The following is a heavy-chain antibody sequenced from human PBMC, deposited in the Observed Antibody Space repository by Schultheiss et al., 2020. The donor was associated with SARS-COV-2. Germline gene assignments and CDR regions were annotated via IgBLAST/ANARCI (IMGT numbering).Heavy chain of an antibody. J-gene: IGHJ4*02. CDR1: GGSFSGYY. Sequence: SETLSLTCAVYGGSFSGYYWSWIRQPPGKGLEWIGYIYYSGSTNYNPSLKSRVTISVDTSKNQFSLKLSSVTAADTAVYYCARDRSWMIDYWGQGTLVTVSS. V-gene: IGHV4-59*12. D-gene: IGHD1-1*01. CDR3: ARDRSWMIDY. CDR2: IYYSGST.